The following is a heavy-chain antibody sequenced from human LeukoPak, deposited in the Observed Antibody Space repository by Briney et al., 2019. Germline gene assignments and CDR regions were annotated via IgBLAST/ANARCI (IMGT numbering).Heavy chain of an antibody. J-gene: IGHJ4*02. Sequence: ASVTVSCKASGYTFTSYGISWVRQAPGQGLEWMGWISAYNGNTNYAQKLQGRVTMTTDTSTSTAYMELRSLRSDDTAVYYCARDAGYSGYDEGYFDYWGQGTLVTVSS. CDR3: ARDAGYSGYDEGYFDY. CDR2: ISAYNGNT. V-gene: IGHV1-18*04. D-gene: IGHD5-12*01. CDR1: GYTFTSYG.